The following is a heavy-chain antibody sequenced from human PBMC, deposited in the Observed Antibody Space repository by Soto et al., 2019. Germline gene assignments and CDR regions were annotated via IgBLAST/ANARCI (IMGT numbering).Heavy chain of an antibody. D-gene: IGHD3-16*01. Sequence: QVQLQESGSGLVKPSETLSLTCTVSGGSVSRGTYYWNWIRQPPGKGLEWIGYIDYSGNTNYNPSPNNRATSSVATFKDKFSLKLSSVTATDAAVYYCARDYGEPYQAFFHPTGQGALVTVSS. CDR2: IDYSGNT. CDR3: ARDYGEPYQAFFHP. J-gene: IGHJ5*02. CDR1: GGSVSRGTYY. V-gene: IGHV4-61*01.